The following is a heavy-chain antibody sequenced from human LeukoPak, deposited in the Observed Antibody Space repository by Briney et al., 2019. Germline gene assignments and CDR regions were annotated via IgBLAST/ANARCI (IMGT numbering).Heavy chain of an antibody. CDR2: IWYDGSNK. D-gene: IGHD2-21*02. J-gene: IGHJ4*02. CDR1: GFTFSSYG. CDR3: ATLAYCGGDCYY. Sequence: GGSLRLSCAASGFTFSSYGMHWVRQAPGKGLEWVAVIWYDGSNKYYADSVKGRFTISRDNSKNTLYLQMNSLRAEDTAVYYCATLAYCGGDCYYWGQGILVTVSS. V-gene: IGHV3-33*01.